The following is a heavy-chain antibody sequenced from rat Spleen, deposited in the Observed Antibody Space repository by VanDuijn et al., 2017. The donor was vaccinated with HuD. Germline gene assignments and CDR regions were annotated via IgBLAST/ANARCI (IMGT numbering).Heavy chain of an antibody. J-gene: IGHJ3*01. D-gene: IGHD1-4*01. Sequence: EVQLVESDGGLVQPGRSLKLSCAASGFTFSDYYMAWVRQAPTKGLEWVATISYDGSSTYYRDSVKGRFTISRDNAKSTLYLQMNSLRSEDTATYYWTRDRDGFFAYWGQGTLVTVSS. CDR1: GFTFSDYY. CDR3: TRDRDGFFAY. V-gene: IGHV5-29*01. CDR2: ISYDGSST.